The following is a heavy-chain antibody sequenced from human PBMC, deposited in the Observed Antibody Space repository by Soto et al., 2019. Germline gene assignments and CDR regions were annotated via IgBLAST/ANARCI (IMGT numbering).Heavy chain of an antibody. D-gene: IGHD2-2*01. V-gene: IGHV3-30-3*01. J-gene: IGHJ6*02. Sequence: PGGSLKLACAASGFTFSIYAMHGARKAQGKGLGWVAVISYDGSNKYYADSVKGRFTISRDNSKNTLYLQMNSLRAEDTAVYYCARDLQPLFVPAAIWNYYHGMDVWGQGTTVTVSS. CDR2: ISYDGSNK. CDR1: GFTFSIYA. CDR3: ARDLQPLFVPAAIWNYYHGMDV.